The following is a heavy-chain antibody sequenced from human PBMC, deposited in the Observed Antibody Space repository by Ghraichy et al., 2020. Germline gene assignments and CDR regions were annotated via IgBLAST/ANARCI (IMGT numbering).Heavy chain of an antibody. V-gene: IGHV3-23*01. D-gene: IGHD3-22*01. J-gene: IGHJ4*02. Sequence: GGSLRLSCAASGFTFSSYAMSWVRQAPGKGLEWVSAISGSGGSTYYADSVKGRFTISRDNSKNTLYLQMNSLRAEDTAVYYCAKVPSVVVITYYFDYWGQGTLVTVSS. CDR2: ISGSGGST. CDR3: AKVPSVVVITYYFDY. CDR1: GFTFSSYA.